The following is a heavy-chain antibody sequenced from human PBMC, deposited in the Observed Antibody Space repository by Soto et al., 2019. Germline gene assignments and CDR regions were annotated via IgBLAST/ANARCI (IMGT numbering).Heavy chain of an antibody. Sequence: GSLRLSCAASGFTFSSYEMNWVRQAPGKGLEWVSDITSTGSTRYYADSVKGRFTISRDNAKNSLYLQMNSLRAEDTAVYYCARGYCTSSACHWNFDYWGQGXLVTVYS. CDR3: ARGYCTSSACHWNFDY. CDR2: ITSTGSTR. J-gene: IGHJ4*02. V-gene: IGHV3-48*03. CDR1: GFTFSSYE. D-gene: IGHD2-8*02.